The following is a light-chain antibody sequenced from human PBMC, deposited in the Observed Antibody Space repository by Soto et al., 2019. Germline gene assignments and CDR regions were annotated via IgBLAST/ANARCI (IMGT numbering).Light chain of an antibody. V-gene: IGKV3-20*01. CDR3: LQDSLSPWT. CDR1: QTISKSY. CDR2: AAS. Sequence: EIVLTQSPGTLSLSPGERATLSCRASQTISKSYIAWYQQKSGQAPRLLVYAASSRAAGIPDRFSGSGYGTDFPLIISRLEHEDFGVYYCLQDSLSPWTFGQGTKVEIK. J-gene: IGKJ1*01.